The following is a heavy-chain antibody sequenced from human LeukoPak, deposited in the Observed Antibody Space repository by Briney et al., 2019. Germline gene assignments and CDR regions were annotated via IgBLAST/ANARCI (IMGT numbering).Heavy chain of an antibody. D-gene: IGHD3-10*01. V-gene: IGHV7-4-1*02. CDR3: ARDLRGPGLWFGELIA. J-gene: IGHJ5*02. CDR1: GYTFTSYA. Sequence: ASVKVSCKASGYTFTSYAMNWVRQAPGQGLEWMGWINTNTGNPTYAQGFTGRFVFSLDTSVSTAYLQISSLKAEDTAVYYCARDLRGPGLWFGELIAWGQGTLVTVSS. CDR2: INTNTGNP.